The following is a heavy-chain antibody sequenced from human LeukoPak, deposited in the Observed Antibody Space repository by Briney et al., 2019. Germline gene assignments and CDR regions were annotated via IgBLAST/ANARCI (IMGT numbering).Heavy chain of an antibody. Sequence: GGSLRLSCAASGFTFSSYAMNWVRQAPVKGLEWVSGISGSGRDTYYVDSVKGRSTISRDNSKNTLYLQMNSLRADDTAVYYCATNYYDSSGYFPDFDYWGQGALVSVSS. D-gene: IGHD3-22*01. V-gene: IGHV3-23*01. J-gene: IGHJ4*02. CDR1: GFTFSSYA. CDR3: ATNYYDSSGYFPDFDY. CDR2: ISGSGRDT.